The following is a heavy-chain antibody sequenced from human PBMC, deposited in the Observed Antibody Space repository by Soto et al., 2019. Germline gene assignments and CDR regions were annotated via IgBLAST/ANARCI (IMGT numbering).Heavy chain of an antibody. CDR1: GYTFTKYG. J-gene: IGHJ4*02. Sequence: QVQLVQSGAEVKNPGASVKVSCKTSGYTFTKYGVGWVRQAPGQGLEWMGWISGSSGNANYAEKVQGRNTLTTDTSTSTAYLELRSLRSDDTVMYYCAREMAGLGGEYDYWGQGTLVTVSS. CDR3: AREMAGLGGEYDY. CDR2: ISGSSGNA. D-gene: IGHD3-16*01. V-gene: IGHV1-18*01.